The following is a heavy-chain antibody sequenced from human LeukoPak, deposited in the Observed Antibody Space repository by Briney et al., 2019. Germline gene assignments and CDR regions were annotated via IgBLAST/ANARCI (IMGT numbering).Heavy chain of an antibody. CDR3: ARHVGSTYSSSWSASN. D-gene: IGHD6-13*01. CDR2: IYPGDSDT. J-gene: IGHJ4*02. V-gene: IGHV5-51*01. Sequence: GESLKISCKGSGYSFTSYWIGWVRQMPGKGLEWMGIIYPGDSDTRYSPSFQGQVTISADKSISTAYLQWSSLKASDTAMYYCARHVGSTYSSSWSASNWGQGTLVTVSS. CDR1: GYSFTSYW.